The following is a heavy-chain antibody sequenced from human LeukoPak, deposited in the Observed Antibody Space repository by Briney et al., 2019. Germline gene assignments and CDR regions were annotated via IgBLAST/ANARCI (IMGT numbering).Heavy chain of an antibody. J-gene: IGHJ4*02. V-gene: IGHV3-30-3*01. D-gene: IGHD3-10*01. CDR2: ISYDGSNK. CDR3: ARSRIGVEDY. Sequence: PGGSLRLSCAASGFTFSSSAMSWVRQAPGKGLEWVAVISYDGSNKYYADSVKGRFTISRDNSKNTLYLQMNSLRAEDTAVYHCARSRIGVEDYWGQGTLVTVSS. CDR1: GFTFSSSA.